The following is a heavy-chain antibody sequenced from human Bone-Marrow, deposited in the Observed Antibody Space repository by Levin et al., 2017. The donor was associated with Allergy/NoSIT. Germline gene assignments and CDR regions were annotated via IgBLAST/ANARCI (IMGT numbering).Heavy chain of an antibody. Sequence: SETLSLNCLVSGGSLNVFSYYWSWIRRHPGGGLEWIGYIHSSGTPYYNPSLKSRVTISVDTSKNQFTLNLSSLTAADTAVYYCARRGTYYFDYWGQGALVTVSS. V-gene: IGHV4-31*03. D-gene: IGHD3-16*01. CDR2: IHSSGTP. J-gene: IGHJ4*02. CDR3: ARRGTYYFDY. CDR1: GGSLNVFSYY.